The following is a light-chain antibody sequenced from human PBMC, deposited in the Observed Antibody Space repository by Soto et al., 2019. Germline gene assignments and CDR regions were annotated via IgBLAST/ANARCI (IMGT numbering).Light chain of an antibody. J-gene: IGKJ3*01. CDR1: QSVSSY. V-gene: IGKV3-11*01. CDR2: DAS. Sequence: EIVLTQSPATLSLSPGERATLSCRASQSVSSYLAWYQQKPGQAPRLLIYDASNRATGIPARFSGSGSGTDFTPTISSLEPEDFAVYYCQQRSNWPPENFGPGTKVDIK. CDR3: QQRSNWPPEN.